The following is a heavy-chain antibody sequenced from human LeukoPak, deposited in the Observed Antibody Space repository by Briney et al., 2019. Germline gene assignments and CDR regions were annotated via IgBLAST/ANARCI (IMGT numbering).Heavy chain of an antibody. CDR2: ISYDGSNK. Sequence: PGGSLRLSCAASGFTFSSYGMHWVRQAPGKGLEWVAVISYDGSNKYYADSVKGRFTISRDNSKNTLYLQMNSLRAEDTAVYYCAKDFLGGMVITPHFDYWGQGTLVTVSS. D-gene: IGHD3-3*01. J-gene: IGHJ4*02. CDR1: GFTFSSYG. V-gene: IGHV3-30*18. CDR3: AKDFLGGMVITPHFDY.